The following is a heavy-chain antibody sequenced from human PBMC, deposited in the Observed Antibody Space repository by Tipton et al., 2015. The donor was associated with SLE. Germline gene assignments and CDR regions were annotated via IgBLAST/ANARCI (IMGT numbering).Heavy chain of an antibody. CDR3: ARGGLGVSYYYYMDV. Sequence: TLSLTCTVSGGSISSYYWSWIRQPPGKGLEWIGYIYYSGSTNYNPSLKSRVTISVDTSKNQFSLKLSSVTAADTAVYYCARGGLGVSYYYYMDVWGKGTTVTVS. CDR1: GGSISSYY. V-gene: IGHV4-59*01. CDR2: IYYSGST. D-gene: IGHD1-26*01. J-gene: IGHJ6*03.